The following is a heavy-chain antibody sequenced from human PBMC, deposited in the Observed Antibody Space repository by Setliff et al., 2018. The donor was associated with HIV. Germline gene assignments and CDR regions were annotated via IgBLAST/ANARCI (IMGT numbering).Heavy chain of an antibody. CDR1: GGSVGSRDYY. J-gene: IGHJ3*02. V-gene: IGHV4-39*01. CDR3: ARPTTGLGGGAAFDI. Sequence: SETLSLTCAVSGGSVGSRDYYWGWIRQPPGKGLEWIGNILYGGTTYYTPSLKSRVSISVDTSRNQFSLRLNSVTAADTAVYYCARPTTGLGGGAAFDIWGQGTMVTVS. D-gene: IGHD2-8*01. CDR2: ILYGGTT.